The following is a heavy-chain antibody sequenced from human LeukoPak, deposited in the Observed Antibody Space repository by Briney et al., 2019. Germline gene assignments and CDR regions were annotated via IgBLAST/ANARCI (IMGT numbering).Heavy chain of an antibody. CDR3: ADMYSSSWYGMDV. V-gene: IGHV1-69*13. Sequence: ASVKVSCKASGGTFSSYAISWVRQAPGQGLEWMGGIIPIFGTANYAQKFQGRVTITADESTSTAYMELSSLRSEDTAEYYCADMYSSSWYGMDVWGQGTTVTVSS. J-gene: IGHJ6*02. CDR1: GGTFSSYA. D-gene: IGHD6-13*01. CDR2: IIPIFGTA.